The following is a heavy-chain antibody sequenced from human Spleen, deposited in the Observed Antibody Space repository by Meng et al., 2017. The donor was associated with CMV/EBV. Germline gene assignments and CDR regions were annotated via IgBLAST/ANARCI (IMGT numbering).Heavy chain of an antibody. J-gene: IGHJ2*01. D-gene: IGHD2-2*01. Sequence: IGWVRQMPGKGLEWMEIIYPGDSDTRYSPSFQGQVTISADKSISTAYLQWSSLKASDTAMYYCARAPGHIVVVPAASGYWYFDLWGRGTLVTVSS. CDR2: IYPGDSDT. CDR3: ARAPGHIVVVPAASGYWYFDL. V-gene: IGHV5-51*01.